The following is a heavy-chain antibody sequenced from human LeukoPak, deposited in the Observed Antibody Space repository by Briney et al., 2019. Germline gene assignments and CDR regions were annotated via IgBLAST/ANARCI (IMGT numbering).Heavy chain of an antibody. V-gene: IGHV1-2*02. CDR3: ARESARGPRGFDY. CDR2: INPNSGGT. CDR1: GYTFTGYY. Sequence: VASVRVSCKASGYTFTGYYMHWVRQAPGQGLEWMGWINPNSGGTNYAQEFQGRVTMTRDTSISTAYMELSRLRSDDTAVYYCARESARGPRGFDYWGQGTLVTVSS. J-gene: IGHJ4*02.